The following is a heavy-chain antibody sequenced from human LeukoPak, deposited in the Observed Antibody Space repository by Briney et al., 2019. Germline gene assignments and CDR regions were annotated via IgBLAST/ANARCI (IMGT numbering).Heavy chain of an antibody. Sequence: PGRSLTLSCAASGFTFEDYGMYWVRQAPGQGLEWVSGISWNSGDIDYADSVKGRFTISRDNAKNSLYLEVKSLRVDDTALYFCAKGIPAGPTALDYWGQGILVTVSS. J-gene: IGHJ4*02. CDR2: ISWNSGDI. CDR3: AKGIPAGPTALDY. V-gene: IGHV3-9*01. D-gene: IGHD2-2*01. CDR1: GFTFEDYG.